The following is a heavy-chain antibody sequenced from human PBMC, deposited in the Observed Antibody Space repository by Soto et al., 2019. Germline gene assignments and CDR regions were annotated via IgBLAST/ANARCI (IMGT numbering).Heavy chain of an antibody. D-gene: IGHD4-4*01. CDR3: ARAQLGSNYVPYYYGMDV. CDR1: GGTFSSYA. Sequence: GASVKVSCKASGGTFSSYAISWVRQAPGQGLEWMGGIIPIFGTANYAQKFQGRVTITADESTSTAYMELSSLRSEDTAVYYCARAQLGSNYVPYYYGMDVWGQGTTVTVSS. CDR2: IIPIFGTA. J-gene: IGHJ6*02. V-gene: IGHV1-69*13.